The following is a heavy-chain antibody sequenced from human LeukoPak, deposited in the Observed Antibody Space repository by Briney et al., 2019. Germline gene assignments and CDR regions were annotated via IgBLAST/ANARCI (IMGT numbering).Heavy chain of an antibody. D-gene: IGHD3-10*01. J-gene: IGHJ4*02. Sequence: PGGSLRLSCAASGFTFSDYYMSRIPQAPGRGLEWISYISSSGGSTSYADSVKGRFTISRDNSKNTLYLQMNSLRAEDTAVYYCAKTYGSGSYFAFDYWGQGTLVTVSS. V-gene: IGHV3-11*01. CDR2: ISSSGGST. CDR1: GFTFSDYY. CDR3: AKTYGSGSYFAFDY.